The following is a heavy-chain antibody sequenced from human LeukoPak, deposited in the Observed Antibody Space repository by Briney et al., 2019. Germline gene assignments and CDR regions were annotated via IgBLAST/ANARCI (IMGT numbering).Heavy chain of an antibody. CDR2: IYYSGST. V-gene: IGHV4-59*12. Sequence: SETLSLTCTVSGGSISSYYWSWIRQPPGKGLEWIGYIYYSGSTYYNPSLKSRVTISVDTSKNQFSLKLSSVTAADTAVYYCARNGDFRPFDYWGQGTLVTVSS. J-gene: IGHJ4*02. CDR1: GGSISSYY. D-gene: IGHD2/OR15-2a*01. CDR3: ARNGDFRPFDY.